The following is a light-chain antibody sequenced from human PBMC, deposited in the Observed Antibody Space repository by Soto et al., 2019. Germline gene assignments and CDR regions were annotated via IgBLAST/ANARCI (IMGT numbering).Light chain of an antibody. J-gene: IGKJ1*01. CDR1: QNVTTY. CDR3: QQRSDWPWT. V-gene: IGKV3-11*01. Sequence: EIVLTQSPATLSLSPGESATLSCRASQNVTTYLAWYQQKPGQAPRLLIYDASNRVAGIPARFSGSGSGTDFTLTISSLEPEDFAVYYCQQRSDWPWTFGQGTKVEIK. CDR2: DAS.